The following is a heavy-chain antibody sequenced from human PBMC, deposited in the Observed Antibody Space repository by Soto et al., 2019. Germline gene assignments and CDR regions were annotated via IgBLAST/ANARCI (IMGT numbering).Heavy chain of an antibody. CDR2: IHESGST. CDR1: GGSKSRYY. CDR3: ARDVRPTGQAYFDL. Sequence: QVQLQESGPGLVKPSETLSLTCSFSGGSKSRYYWSWSRQPPGKGLAWIRNIHESGSTNYNANLKSRSTRTTDTSKSDFSLHLTSVTAAHTAFNYCARDVRPTGQAYFDLWGRGTLVTVSS. J-gene: IGHJ2*01. V-gene: IGHV4-59*01. D-gene: IGHD1-1*01.